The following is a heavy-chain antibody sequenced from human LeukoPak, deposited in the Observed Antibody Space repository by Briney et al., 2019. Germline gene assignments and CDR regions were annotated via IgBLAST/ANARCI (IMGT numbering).Heavy chain of an antibody. J-gene: IGHJ4*02. D-gene: IGHD1-26*01. CDR1: GGSISSRNW. CDR2: ISRTGSI. Sequence: PSGTLSLTCAVSGGSISSRNWWGWVRQPPGKGLEWIGEISRTGSIDYDPSVRSRATISLDKSKSQFSLRLTSLTSADTAVYYCARGQGAADYWGQGILVIVSS. V-gene: IGHV4-4*02. CDR3: ARGQGAADY.